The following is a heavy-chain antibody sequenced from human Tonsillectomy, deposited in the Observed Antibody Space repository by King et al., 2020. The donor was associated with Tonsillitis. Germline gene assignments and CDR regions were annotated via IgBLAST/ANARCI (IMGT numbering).Heavy chain of an antibody. CDR3: AREQGAARSWAHYGMDV. Sequence: VQLVESGAEVKKPGSSVKVSCKASGGTFSSYAISWVRQAPGQGLEWMGGIIPIFGTANYAQKFQGRVTITADESTSTAYMELSSLRSEDTAVYYCAREQGAARSWAHYGMDVWGQGTTVTVSS. CDR1: GGTFSSYA. V-gene: IGHV1-69*01. D-gene: IGHD1-26*01. CDR2: IIPIFGTA. J-gene: IGHJ6*02.